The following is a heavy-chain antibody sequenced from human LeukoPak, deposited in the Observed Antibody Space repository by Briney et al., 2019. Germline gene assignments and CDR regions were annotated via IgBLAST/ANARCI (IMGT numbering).Heavy chain of an antibody. V-gene: IGHV4-59*01. CDR2: IYYSGST. J-gene: IGHJ6*03. CDR1: GGSISSYY. Sequence: PSETLSLTCTVSGGSISSYYWSWIRQPPGKGLEWIGYIYYSGSTNYNPSLKSRVTISVDTSKNQFSLKLSSVTAADTAVYYCARTDYYYYYMDVRGKGTTVTVSS. CDR3: ARTDYYYYYMDV.